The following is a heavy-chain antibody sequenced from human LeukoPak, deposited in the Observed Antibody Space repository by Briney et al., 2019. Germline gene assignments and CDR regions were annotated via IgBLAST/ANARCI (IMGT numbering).Heavy chain of an antibody. CDR1: GFTFSSYS. CDR2: ISSSSSTI. J-gene: IGHJ3*02. Sequence: PGGSLRLSCAASGFTFSSYSMNWVRQAPGKGLEWISYISSSSSTISYADSVKGRFTISRDNAKNSQYLQMNSLRAEDTAVYYCARDMVRGVTNAFDIWGQGTMVTVSS. CDR3: ARDMVRGVTNAFDI. D-gene: IGHD3-10*01. V-gene: IGHV3-48*04.